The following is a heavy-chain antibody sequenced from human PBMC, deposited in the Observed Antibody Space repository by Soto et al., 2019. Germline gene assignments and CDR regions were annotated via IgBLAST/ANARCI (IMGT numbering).Heavy chain of an antibody. CDR3: ARAPMPRGSLYGMEV. CDR2: INPSGGST. CDR1: GSTFTSYY. V-gene: IGHV1-46*03. Sequence: AALKVYCNASGSTFTSYYMHCVRHTPGQGLEWMGIINPSGGSTSYAQKFQGRVTMTRDTSTSTAYVELSSLRSEDTAVYYCARAPMPRGSLYGMEVWGQGTTVTVSS. J-gene: IGHJ6*02. D-gene: IGHD3-10*01.